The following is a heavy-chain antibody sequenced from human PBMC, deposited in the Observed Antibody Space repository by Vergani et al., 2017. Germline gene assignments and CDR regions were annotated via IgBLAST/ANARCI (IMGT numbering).Heavy chain of an antibody. D-gene: IGHD3-9*01. CDR2: ISWDGGST. CDR3: AKESGYDILTGYDDAFDI. Sequence: VQLVESGGVVVQPGGSLRLSCAASGFTFDDYTMHWVHQAPGKGLEWVSLISWDGGSTYYADSVKGRFTISRDNSKNSLYLQMNSLRTEDTALYYCAKESGYDILTGYDDAFDIWGQGTMVTVSS. CDR1: GFTFDDYT. V-gene: IGHV3-43*01. J-gene: IGHJ3*02.